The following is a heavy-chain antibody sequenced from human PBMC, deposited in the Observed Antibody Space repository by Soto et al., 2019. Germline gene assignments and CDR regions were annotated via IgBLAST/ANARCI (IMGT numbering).Heavy chain of an antibody. CDR1: GGTFSSYA. J-gene: IGHJ6*02. Sequence: QVQLVQSGAEVKKPGSSVKVSCKASGGTFSSYAISWVRQAPGQGLEWMGGIIPIFGTANYAQKFQGRVTITADESTSTAYMELSSLRSDDTAVYYCAVNYYGSGSNYYYGMDVWGQGTTVTVSS. D-gene: IGHD3-10*01. V-gene: IGHV1-69*01. CDR3: AVNYYGSGSNYYYGMDV. CDR2: IIPIFGTA.